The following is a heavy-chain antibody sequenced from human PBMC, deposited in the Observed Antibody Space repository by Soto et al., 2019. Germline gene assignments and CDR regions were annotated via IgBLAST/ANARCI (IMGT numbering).Heavy chain of an antibody. CDR2: ISGSGGST. J-gene: IGHJ4*02. D-gene: IGHD2-21*02. CDR3: ARDGGRSGGNSY. V-gene: IGHV3-23*01. Sequence: EVQLLESGGGLVQPGGSLRLSCAASGFTFSSYAMSWVRQAPGKGLEWVSAISGSGGSTYYADSVKGRFTISRDNSKNTLYLQMNSLRAEDTAVYYCARDGGRSGGNSYWGQGTLVTVSS. CDR1: GFTFSSYA.